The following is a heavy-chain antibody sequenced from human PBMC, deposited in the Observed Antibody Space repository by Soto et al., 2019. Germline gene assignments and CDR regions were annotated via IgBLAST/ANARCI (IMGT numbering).Heavy chain of an antibody. D-gene: IGHD3-10*01. J-gene: IGHJ5*02. V-gene: IGHV6-1*01. CDR1: GDSVSSDSAA. CDR3: ARDFSSRIIMVRGVTTEDRWFDP. Sequence: PSQTLSLTCAISGDSVSSDSAAWNWIRQSTSRGLEWLGRTYYRPKWYNDYAVSVKSRISINADTSKNQFSLQLKSVTPEDTAVYYCARDFSSRIIMVRGVTTEDRWFDPWGNGTQVTVSS. CDR2: TYYRPKWYN.